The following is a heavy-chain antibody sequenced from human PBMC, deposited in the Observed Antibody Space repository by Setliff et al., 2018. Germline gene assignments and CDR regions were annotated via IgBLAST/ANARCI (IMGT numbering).Heavy chain of an antibody. CDR2: IYYSGST. Sequence: LSLTCTVSGGSISSYYWSWIRQPPGKGLEWIAYIYYSGSTNYNPSLKSRVTISVDTSKNQFSLKLSSVTAADTAVYYCATQPLQWELLGFDYWGQGTLVTVSS. CDR3: ATQPLQWELLGFDY. D-gene: IGHD1-26*01. V-gene: IGHV4-59*01. CDR1: GGSISSYY. J-gene: IGHJ4*02.